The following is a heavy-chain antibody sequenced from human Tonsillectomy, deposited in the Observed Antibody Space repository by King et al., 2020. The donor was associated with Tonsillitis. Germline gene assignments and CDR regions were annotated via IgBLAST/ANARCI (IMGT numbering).Heavy chain of an antibody. V-gene: IGHV3-7*01. J-gene: IGHJ6*02. CDR2: ITPDGSEK. CDR3: ARVRVYYSVSRGHPEVSYYYLGMDV. D-gene: IGHD3-22*01. Sequence: VQLVESGGGLVQPGRSLRLSCAASGFTFSSYWMSWVRQAPGKGLEWVADITPDGSEKYYVDSVKGRFTISRDNAKNSLYLQMNTLRAEDTTVYYCARVRVYYSVSRGHPEVSYYYLGMDVWGQGTTVTVFS. CDR1: GFTFSSYW.